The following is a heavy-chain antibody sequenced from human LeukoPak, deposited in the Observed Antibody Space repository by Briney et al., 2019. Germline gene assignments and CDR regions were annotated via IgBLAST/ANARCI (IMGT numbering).Heavy chain of an antibody. CDR3: AKEGSGSYYGVDY. CDR2: ISGSGGTT. D-gene: IGHD1-26*01. J-gene: IGHJ4*02. V-gene: IGHV3-23*01. Sequence: TGGSLRLSCAASGFTFTSYAMSWVRQAPGKGLEWVSVISGSGGTTYYADSVKGRFTISRDNSKNTLYLQMNSLRAEDTAVYYCAKEGSGSYYGVDYWGQGTLVTVSS. CDR1: GFTFTSYA.